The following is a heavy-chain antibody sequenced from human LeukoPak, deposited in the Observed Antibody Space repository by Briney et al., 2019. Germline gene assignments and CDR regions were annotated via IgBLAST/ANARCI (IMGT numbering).Heavy chain of an antibody. J-gene: IGHJ1*01. D-gene: IGHD6-13*01. CDR3: ARRRRIAAAGTYFQH. CDR1: GGSFSGYY. CDR2: INHSGST. V-gene: IGHV4-34*01. Sequence: SETLSLTCAVYGGSFSGYYWSWIRQPPGKGLEWIGEINHSGSTNYNPSLKSRVTISVDTSKNQFSLKLSSVTAADTAVYHCARRRRIAAAGTYFQHWGQGTLVTVSS.